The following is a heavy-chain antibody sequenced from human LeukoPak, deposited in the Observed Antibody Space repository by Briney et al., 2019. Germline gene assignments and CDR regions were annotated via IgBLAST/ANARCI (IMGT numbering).Heavy chain of an antibody. Sequence: ASVKVSCKASGYTFTSYDINWVRQATGQGLEWMGWMNPNSGNTGYAQKFQGRVTMNRNTSISTAYIELSSLRSEDTAVYYCARDRPYRSGSYYNLYRNTLSEPYYYFDYWGQGTLVTVSS. CDR1: GYTFTSYD. V-gene: IGHV1-8*01. CDR2: MNPNSGNT. CDR3: ARDRPYRSGSYYNLYRNTLSEPYYYFDY. J-gene: IGHJ4*02. D-gene: IGHD3-10*01.